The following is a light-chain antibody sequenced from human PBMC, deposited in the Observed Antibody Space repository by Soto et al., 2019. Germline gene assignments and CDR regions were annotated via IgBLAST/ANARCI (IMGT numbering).Light chain of an antibody. CDR2: DAS. J-gene: IGKJ1*01. Sequence: DIQMTQSPSSLSASVGDRVTITCQASQDISNYLNWYQQKPGKAPKLLIYDASNLETGVPSRFSGSGSGTHFTFTINNLQPEDIATYYCQQYDNLPTWTFGQGTKVEIK. V-gene: IGKV1-33*01. CDR3: QQYDNLPTWT. CDR1: QDISNY.